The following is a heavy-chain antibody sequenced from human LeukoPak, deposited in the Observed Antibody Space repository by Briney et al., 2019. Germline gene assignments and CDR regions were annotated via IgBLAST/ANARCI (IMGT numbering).Heavy chain of an antibody. V-gene: IGHV4-59*12. D-gene: IGHD2-8*01. CDR2: IYYSGST. Sequence: SETLSLTCTVSGGSISSYYWSWIRQPPGKGLEWIGYIYYSGSTNHNPSLKSRVTISVDTSKNQFSLKLSSVTAADTAVYYCARAGGYCTNGVCSRAFDIWGQGTMVTVSS. CDR1: GGSISSYY. J-gene: IGHJ3*02. CDR3: ARAGGYCTNGVCSRAFDI.